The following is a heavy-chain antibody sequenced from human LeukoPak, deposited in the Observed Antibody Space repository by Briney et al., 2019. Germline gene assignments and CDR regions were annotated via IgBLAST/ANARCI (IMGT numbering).Heavy chain of an antibody. CDR2: IYRSGTT. CDR1: GYSISSGRY. Sequence: SETLSLTCTVSGYSISSGRYWGWIRQSPGKGREWIGSIYRSGTTYYNPSLKSRVTISVDTSKNQVSLSLGSVTAADTAVYYCATIYTGYPGVYWGQGTLVTVSS. D-gene: IGHD5-12*01. CDR3: ATIYTGYPGVY. J-gene: IGHJ4*02. V-gene: IGHV4-38-2*02.